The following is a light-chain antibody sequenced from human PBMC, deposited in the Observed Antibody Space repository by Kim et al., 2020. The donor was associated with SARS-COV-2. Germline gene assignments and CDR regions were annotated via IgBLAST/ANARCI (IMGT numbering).Light chain of an antibody. CDR1: QSVSRN. J-gene: IGKJ2*01. V-gene: IGKV3-15*01. CDR3: QQYNNWPYT. CDR2: VAS. Sequence: SVSPGERAPLSRRASQSVSRNFAWYQQKLGQAPRLLIYVASTRATGIPAMFSGSGSGTEFTLTISSLQSEDFAVYYCQQYNNWPYTCGQGTKLEI.